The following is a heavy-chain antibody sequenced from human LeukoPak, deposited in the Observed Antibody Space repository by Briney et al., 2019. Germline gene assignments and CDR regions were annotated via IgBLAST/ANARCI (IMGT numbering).Heavy chain of an antibody. CDR3: AKVRRVPAATYFDY. Sequence: GGSLRLSCAASGLTFSSYGMHWVRQAPGKGLEWVAFIRYDGSNKYYADSVKGRFTISRDNSKNTLYLQMNSLRAEDTAVYYCAKVRRVPAATYFDYWGQGTLVTVSS. J-gene: IGHJ4*02. CDR1: GLTFSSYG. CDR2: IRYDGSNK. V-gene: IGHV3-30*02. D-gene: IGHD2-2*01.